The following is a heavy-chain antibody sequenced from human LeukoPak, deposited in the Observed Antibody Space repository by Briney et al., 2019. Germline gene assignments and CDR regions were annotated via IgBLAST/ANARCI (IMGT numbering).Heavy chain of an antibody. CDR3: ARAAAAAFDI. J-gene: IGHJ3*02. CDR1: GGSFSGYY. CDR2: INHSGST. V-gene: IGHV4-34*01. D-gene: IGHD6-13*01. Sequence: PSETLSLTCAVYGGSFSGYYWSWIRRPPGKGLEWIGEINHSGSTNYNPSLKSRVTISVDTSKNQFSLKLSSVTAADTAVYYCARAAAAAFDIWGQGTMVTVSS.